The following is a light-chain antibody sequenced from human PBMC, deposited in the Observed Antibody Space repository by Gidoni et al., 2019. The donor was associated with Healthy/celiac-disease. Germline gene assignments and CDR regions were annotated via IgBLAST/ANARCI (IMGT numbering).Light chain of an antibody. V-gene: IGKV3-20*01. Sequence: EIVLTPSPGTLSLSPGERATLSCRASQSVSSSYLAWYQQKPGQAPRLLIDGASSRATGIPDRFSGSGSGTDFTLTISRLEPEDFAVYYCQQYGSSPETFGQGTKVEIK. CDR3: QQYGSSPET. CDR1: QSVSSSY. J-gene: IGKJ1*01. CDR2: GAS.